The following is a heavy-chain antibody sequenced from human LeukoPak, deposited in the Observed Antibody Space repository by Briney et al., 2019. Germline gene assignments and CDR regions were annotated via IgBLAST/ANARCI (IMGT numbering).Heavy chain of an antibody. J-gene: IGHJ6*04. D-gene: IGHD6-25*01. CDR2: ISSSVTTI. V-gene: IGHV3-48*03. CDR1: GFTFSSYE. Sequence: GGSLRLSCAASGFTFSSYEMNWVRQAPGKGLEWVSYISSSVTTIYYADSVKGRFTISRDNAKNSLYLQMNSLRAEDTAVYYCARDGTPIYSSGWVYMDVWGKGTTVTISS. CDR3: ARDGTPIYSSGWVYMDV.